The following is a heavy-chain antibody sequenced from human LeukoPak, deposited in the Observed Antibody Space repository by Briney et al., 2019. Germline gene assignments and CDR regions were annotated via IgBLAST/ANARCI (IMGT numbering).Heavy chain of an antibody. CDR1: GFTFNIYA. Sequence: GGSLRLSCAASGFTFNIYAMSWVRQAPGKGLEWVSSISGSGGVTYYADSVKGRFTISRDKSKNTLFLQMNSLRAEDTALYYCAKDVRKSGAAPHYFDFWGQGTLVTVSS. CDR2: ISGSGGVT. J-gene: IGHJ4*02. V-gene: IGHV3-23*01. D-gene: IGHD2/OR15-2a*01. CDR3: AKDVRKSGAAPHYFDF.